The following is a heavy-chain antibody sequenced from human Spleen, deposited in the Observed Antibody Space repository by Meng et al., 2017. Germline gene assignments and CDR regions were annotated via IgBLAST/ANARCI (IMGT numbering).Heavy chain of an antibody. J-gene: IGHJ4*02. CDR2: IKSKTDGGTT. CDR1: GFTFRSYA. Sequence: GESLKISCAASGFTFRSYAMSWVRQAPGKGLEWVGRIKSKTDGGTTDYTAPVKGRFTISRDDSKNTLYLQMDSLITEDTAVYFCATGAAAADHWGQGTLVTVSS. CDR3: ATGAAAADH. V-gene: IGHV3-15*01. D-gene: IGHD6-13*01.